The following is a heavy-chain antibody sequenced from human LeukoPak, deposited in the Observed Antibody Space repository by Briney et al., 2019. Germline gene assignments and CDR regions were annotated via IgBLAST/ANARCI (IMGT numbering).Heavy chain of an antibody. CDR1: AYTFTSYP. V-gene: IGHV7-4-1*02. CDR3: ARGSPYGSGSYLEGY. Sequence: AASVKVSCKASAYTFTSYPMIWVRQAPGQGLEWMGWINTNTGNPTYAQGFTGRFVFSLDTSVSTAYLQISSLKAEDTAVYYCARGSPYGSGSYLEGYWGQGTLVTVSS. D-gene: IGHD3-10*01. J-gene: IGHJ4*02. CDR2: INTNTGNP.